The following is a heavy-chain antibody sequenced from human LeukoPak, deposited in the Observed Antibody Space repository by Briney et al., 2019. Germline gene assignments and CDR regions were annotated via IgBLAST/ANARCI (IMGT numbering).Heavy chain of an antibody. D-gene: IGHD6-6*01. CDR3: ARDEYSSSSPDN. J-gene: IGHJ4*02. CDR1: GYTFTGYY. Sequence: RASVKVSCKASGYTFTGYYMHWVRQAPGQGLEWMGRINPNSGGTNYAQKFQGRVTMTRDTSISTAYMELSRLRSEDTAVYYCARDEYSSSSPDNWGQGTLVTVSS. V-gene: IGHV1-2*06. CDR2: INPNSGGT.